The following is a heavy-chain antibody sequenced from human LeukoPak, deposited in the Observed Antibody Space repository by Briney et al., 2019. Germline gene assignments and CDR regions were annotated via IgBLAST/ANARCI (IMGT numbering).Heavy chain of an antibody. D-gene: IGHD5-12*01. J-gene: IGHJ6*03. CDR2: ISCNGGST. CDR3: AREEWLRLSYYYYYYMDV. V-gene: IGHV3-64*01. Sequence: PGGSLSLYCAASGFSFSSYAMHWLRQAPGKGLEYVSAISCNGGSTYYANSVKGRFTISRDNSKNTLYLQMGSLRAEDMTVYYCAREEWLRLSYYYYYYMDVWGKGTTVTVSS. CDR1: GFSFSSYA.